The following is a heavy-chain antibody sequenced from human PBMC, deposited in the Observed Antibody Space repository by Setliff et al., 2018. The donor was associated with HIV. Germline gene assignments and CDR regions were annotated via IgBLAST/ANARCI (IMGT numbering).Heavy chain of an antibody. V-gene: IGHV3-23*01. D-gene: IGHD3-3*02. CDR2: ISGSGGST. CDR3: AKGISSGRSGMDV. Sequence: GGSLRLSCAASGFTFSSYAMSWVRQAPGKGLEWVSAISGSGGSTYYEDSVKGRFTISRDNAKNTLYLRINSLRAEDTAVYYCAKGISSGRSGMDVWGQGTTVTVSS. J-gene: IGHJ6*02. CDR1: GFTFSSYA.